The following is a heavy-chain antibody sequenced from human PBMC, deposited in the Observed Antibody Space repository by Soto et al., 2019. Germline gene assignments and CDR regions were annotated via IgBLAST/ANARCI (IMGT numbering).Heavy chain of an antibody. V-gene: IGHV1-69*01. D-gene: IGHD2-15*01. Sequence: QVQLVQSGAEVKKPGSSVKVSCKASGGTFSSYAISWVRQAPGQGLEWMGGIIPSFVTANYAQKFQGRVTITADESTSTAYMELSSLRSEDTAVYYCARDQGGPVPHYYGMDVWGQGATVTVSS. CDR3: ARDQGGPVPHYYGMDV. CDR2: IIPSFVTA. J-gene: IGHJ6*02. CDR1: GGTFSSYA.